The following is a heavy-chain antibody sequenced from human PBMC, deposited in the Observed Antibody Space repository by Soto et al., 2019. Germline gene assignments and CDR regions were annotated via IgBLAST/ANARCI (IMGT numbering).Heavy chain of an antibody. Sequence: QVQLVQAGAEVKKPGASVKVSCKASGYTFTSYYMHWVRQAPGQGLEWMGIINPSGGSTSYAQKFRGRVTMTRDTSTSTVYMERSSLRSEGTAVYYCARDRRDPRGSRGWFDPWGQGTLVTVSS. CDR2: INPSGGST. CDR3: ARDRRDPRGSRGWFDP. V-gene: IGHV1-46*01. CDR1: GYTFTSYY. J-gene: IGHJ5*02. D-gene: IGHD3-16*01.